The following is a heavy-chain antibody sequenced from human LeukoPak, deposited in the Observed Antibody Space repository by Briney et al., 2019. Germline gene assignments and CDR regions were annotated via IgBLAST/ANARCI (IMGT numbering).Heavy chain of an antibody. CDR2: INPNSAGT. D-gene: IGHD4-11*01. Sequence: ASVKVSCKASRYTFSDYYMHWVRQAPGQGPEWMGWINPNSAGTKYAQKFQGRVTMTWDTSISTAYMELSRLTSDDTAVYYCARHSKYANNWFDPWGQGTLVTVSA. V-gene: IGHV1-2*02. CDR1: RYTFSDYY. J-gene: IGHJ5*02. CDR3: ARHSKYANNWFDP.